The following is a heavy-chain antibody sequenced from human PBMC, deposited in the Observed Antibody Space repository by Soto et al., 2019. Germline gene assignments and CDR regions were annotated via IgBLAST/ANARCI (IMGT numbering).Heavy chain of an antibody. CDR1: GGSISSYY. CDR2: IYYSGST. J-gene: IGHJ4*02. V-gene: IGHV4-59*01. Sequence: PSETLSLTCTVSGGSISSYYWSWIRQPPGKGLEWIGYIYYSGSTNYNPSLKSRVTISVDTSKNQFSLKLSSVTAADTAVYYCARGDYVESCFDYWGQGTLVTVSS. D-gene: IGHD3-16*01. CDR3: ARGDYVESCFDY.